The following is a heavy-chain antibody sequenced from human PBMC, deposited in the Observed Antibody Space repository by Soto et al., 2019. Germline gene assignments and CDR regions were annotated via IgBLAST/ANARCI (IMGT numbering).Heavy chain of an antibody. CDR3: AKNEGYGDYLGLYYYYYGMDV. CDR2: ISYDGSNK. V-gene: IGHV3-30*18. J-gene: IGHJ6*01. Sequence: QVQLVESGGGVVQPGRSLRLSCAASGFTFSSYGMHWVRQAPGKGLEWVAVISYDGSNKYYADSVKGRFTISRDNSKNTLYLQMNSLRAEDTAVYYCAKNEGYGDYLGLYYYYYGMDVW. D-gene: IGHD4-17*01. CDR1: GFTFSSYG.